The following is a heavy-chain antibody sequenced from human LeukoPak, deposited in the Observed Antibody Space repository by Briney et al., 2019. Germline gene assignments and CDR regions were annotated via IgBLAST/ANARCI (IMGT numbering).Heavy chain of an antibody. Sequence: ASVKVSCKASGYTFTSYYMHWVRQAPGQGLEWMGIINPSGGSTSYAQKFQGRVTMTRDTSTSTVYMELSSLRSEDTAVYYCARVAGITIFGLAYFDYWGQGTLVTVSS. V-gene: IGHV1-46*01. CDR2: INPSGGST. CDR1: GYTFTSYY. J-gene: IGHJ4*02. CDR3: ARVAGITIFGLAYFDY. D-gene: IGHD3-3*01.